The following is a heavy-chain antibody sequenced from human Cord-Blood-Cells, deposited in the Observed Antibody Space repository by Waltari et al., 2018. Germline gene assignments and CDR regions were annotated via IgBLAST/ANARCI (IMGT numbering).Heavy chain of an antibody. D-gene: IGHD6-6*01. Sequence: QVQLQPWGAGLLKPSETLSLTCAVYGGSFSGYYWSWIRQPPGKGLEWIGEINHSGSTNANPSLKSRVTISVDTSKNQCSLKLSSVTAADTAVYYWARKDSSSSAFDIWGQGTMVTVSS. CDR1: GGSFSGYY. V-gene: IGHV4-34*01. J-gene: IGHJ3*02. CDR3: ARKDSSSSAFDI. CDR2: INHSGST.